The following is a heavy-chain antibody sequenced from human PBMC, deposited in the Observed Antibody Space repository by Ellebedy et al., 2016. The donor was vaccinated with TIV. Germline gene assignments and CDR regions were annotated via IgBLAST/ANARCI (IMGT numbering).Heavy chain of an antibody. CDR2: IKQDGSKK. D-gene: IGHD2-21*01. CDR3: ARDVGGGGAY. J-gene: IGHJ4*02. CDR1: GFTFSSYW. Sequence: GESLKISCAASGFTFSSYWMHWVRQAPGKGLEWVANIKQDGSKKYYVDSVKGRFTISRDNAKNSLYLQMNSLRAEDTAVYYCARDVGGGGAYWGQGTLVTVSS. V-gene: IGHV3-7*01.